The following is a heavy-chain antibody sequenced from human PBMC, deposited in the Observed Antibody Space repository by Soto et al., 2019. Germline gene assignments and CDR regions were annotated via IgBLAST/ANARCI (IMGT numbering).Heavy chain of an antibody. Sequence: TLSLTCNFSAGPIKTGDYYWNWIRQPPGKGLEWIGYVFYSGATNYSPSLKSRAAISMDTSKNQFSLSLTSVTAADTAVYYCARAGFSYGHLLFWGQGIRVTVSS. V-gene: IGHV4-30-4*01. CDR2: VFYSGAT. D-gene: IGHD3-10*01. J-gene: IGHJ4*02. CDR1: AGPIKTGDYY. CDR3: ARAGFSYGHLLF.